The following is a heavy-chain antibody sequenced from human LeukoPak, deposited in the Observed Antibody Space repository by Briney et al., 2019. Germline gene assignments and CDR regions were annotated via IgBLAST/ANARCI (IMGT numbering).Heavy chain of an antibody. D-gene: IGHD6-19*01. CDR1: GFTFSNYD. CDR2: ISSSSSTI. J-gene: IGHJ4*02. V-gene: IGHV3-48*01. CDR3: ARYSSGWPFDT. Sequence: GGSLRLSCAASGFTFSNYDMNWVRQPPGKGLEWVSYISSSSSTIYYADSVKGRFSISRDDSNRTLYLQMTSLRPEGTAFYFCARYSSGWPFDTWGQGTLVTVSS.